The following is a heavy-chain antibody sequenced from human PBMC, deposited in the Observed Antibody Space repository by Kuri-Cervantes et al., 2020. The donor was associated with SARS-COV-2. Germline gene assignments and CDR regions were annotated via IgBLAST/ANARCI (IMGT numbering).Heavy chain of an antibody. D-gene: IGHD6-19*01. CDR3: ARVIAVASVVWFDP. Sequence: SETLSLPCAVYGGSFSGYYWSGIRQPPGKGLEWIGEINHSGSTNYNPSLKSRVTISVDTSKNQFSLKLSSVTAADTAVYYCARVIAVASVVWFDPWGQGTLVTVSS. J-gene: IGHJ5*02. CDR1: GGSFSGYY. CDR2: INHSGST. V-gene: IGHV4-34*01.